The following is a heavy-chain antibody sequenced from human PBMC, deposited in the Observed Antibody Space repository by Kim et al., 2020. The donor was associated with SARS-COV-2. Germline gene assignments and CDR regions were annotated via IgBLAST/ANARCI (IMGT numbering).Heavy chain of an antibody. CDR3: ARAPESSGSRNNWFDP. CDR2: ISAYNGNT. CDR1: GYTFTSYG. Sequence: ASVKVSCKASGYTFTSYGISWVRQAPGQGLEWMGWISAYNGNTNYAQKLQGRVTMTTDTSTSTAYMELRSLRSDDTAVYYCARAPESSGSRNNWFDPWGQGTLVTVSS. D-gene: IGHD3-22*01. V-gene: IGHV1-18*01. J-gene: IGHJ5*02.